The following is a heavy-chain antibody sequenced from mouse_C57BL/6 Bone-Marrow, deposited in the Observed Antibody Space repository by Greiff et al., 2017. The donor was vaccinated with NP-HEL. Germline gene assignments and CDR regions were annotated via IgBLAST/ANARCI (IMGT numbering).Heavy chain of an antibody. CDR2: IYPRDGST. D-gene: IGHD1-1*01. Sequence: VQLQQPGAELVMPGASVKLSCKASGYTFTSYWMHWVKQRPGQGLEWIGWIYPRDGSTKYNEKFKGKATLTVDTSSSTAYMELHSLTSEDSAVYFCARSGGITTVVATQRFFDYWGQGTTLTVSS. J-gene: IGHJ2*01. CDR3: ARSGGITTVVATQRFFDY. V-gene: IGHV1-85*01. CDR1: GYTFTSYW.